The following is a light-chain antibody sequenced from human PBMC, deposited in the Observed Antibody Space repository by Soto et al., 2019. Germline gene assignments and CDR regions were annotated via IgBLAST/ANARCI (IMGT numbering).Light chain of an antibody. CDR2: DAY. CDR1: QSVVNNH. Sequence: EIVFAQSPGTLYLSPGERATLSCRASQSVVNNHIGWYQQKPGQAPRLLIYDAYNRATGIPPRFSGSGSGTDFTLTISSLEPEDSAAYYCQQRHMWPITFGQGTRLEIK. V-gene: IGKV3D-20*02. CDR3: QQRHMWPIT. J-gene: IGKJ5*01.